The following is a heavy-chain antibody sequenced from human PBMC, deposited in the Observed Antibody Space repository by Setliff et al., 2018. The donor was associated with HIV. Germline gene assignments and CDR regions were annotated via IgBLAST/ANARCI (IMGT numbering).Heavy chain of an antibody. J-gene: IGHJ3*02. CDR2: IYYSGTT. CDR3: ATDSGSHDAFDI. CDR1: GDSISSSTFY. V-gene: IGHV4-39*01. Sequence: SETLSLTCTVSGDSISSSTFYWGWIRQPPGKGLEWIGSIYYSGTTYYNPSLKSRVAISVDTSKNQFSLKLSSVTAADTAVYYCATDSGSHDAFDIWGQGTMVTVSS. D-gene: IGHD1-26*01.